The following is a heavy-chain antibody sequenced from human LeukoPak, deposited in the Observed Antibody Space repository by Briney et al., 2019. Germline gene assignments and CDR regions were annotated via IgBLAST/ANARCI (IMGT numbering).Heavy chain of an antibody. CDR2: IYYSGST. D-gene: IGHD3-22*01. CDR1: GASISHYY. CDR3: ARISASSGYYGWDYDYYYMDV. Sequence: ASETLSLTCSVSGASISHYYWSWIRQPPGKGLEWIGYIYYSGSTNNNPPLKSRVTISVDTSKNQFSLRLSSVTAADTAVYYCARISASSGYYGWDYDYYYMDVWGKGTTVTVSS. V-gene: IGHV4-59*01. J-gene: IGHJ6*03.